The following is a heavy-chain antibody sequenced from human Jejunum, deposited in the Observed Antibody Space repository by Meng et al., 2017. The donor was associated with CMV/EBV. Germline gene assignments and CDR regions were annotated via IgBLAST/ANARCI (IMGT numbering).Heavy chain of an antibody. CDR1: GNTLTSYA. CDR3: ARAGYDSSGYYPQPFDY. J-gene: IGHJ4*02. CDR2: INAGNGNT. V-gene: IGHV1-3*01. Sequence: QVHLVQSGGEVKKPVASVKVSCKVFGNTLTSYAMHWLRQAPGQRLEWMGWINAGNGNTTYSQRFQGRVTITRDTSASTAYMELSSLRSEDTTVYYCARAGYDSSGYYPQPFDYWGQGTLVTVSS. D-gene: IGHD3-22*01.